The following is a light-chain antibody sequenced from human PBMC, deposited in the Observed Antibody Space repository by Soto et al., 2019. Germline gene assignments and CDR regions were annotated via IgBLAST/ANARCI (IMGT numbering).Light chain of an antibody. V-gene: IGKV2-28*01. CDR2: LGS. J-gene: IGKJ2*01. CDR1: QSLLHSNGYNY. Sequence: DIVMTQSPLSLPVTPGEPASISCRSSQSLLHSNGYNYLDWYLQKPGQSPQLLIYLGSNRASGVPERFSGNGSGTDFTLKIRRVEAEDVGVYYCMQALQTPPTFGQGTKLEIK. CDR3: MQALQTPPT.